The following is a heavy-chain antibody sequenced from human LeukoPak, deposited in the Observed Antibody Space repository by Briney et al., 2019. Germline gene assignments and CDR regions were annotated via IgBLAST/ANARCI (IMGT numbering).Heavy chain of an antibody. J-gene: IGHJ4*02. CDR3: ARLTSSWSFDY. CDR2: ISPDGSDT. CDR1: GXSFTNYW. D-gene: IGHD6-13*01. V-gene: IGHV5-51*01. Sequence: GESLKISCKGSGXSFTNYWIGWVRQMPGKGLEWMGIISPDGSDTRYSPSFQGQFTISADKSITTAYLQWSSLKASDTAMYYCARLTSSWSFDYWGQGTLVTVSS.